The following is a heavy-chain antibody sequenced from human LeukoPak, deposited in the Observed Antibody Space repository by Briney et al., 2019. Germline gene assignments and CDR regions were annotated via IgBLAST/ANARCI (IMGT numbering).Heavy chain of an antibody. CDR3: ARGHSGWPPQPLDY. D-gene: IGHD3-22*01. CDR1: GGSISSSSYY. J-gene: IGHJ4*02. V-gene: IGHV4-39*07. CDR2: IYYSGST. Sequence: SETLSLTCTVSGGSISSSSYYWGWIRQPPGKGLEWIGSIYYSGSTYYNPSLKSRVTISVDTSKSQFSLKLSSVTAADTAVYYCARGHSGWPPQPLDYWGQGTLVTVSS.